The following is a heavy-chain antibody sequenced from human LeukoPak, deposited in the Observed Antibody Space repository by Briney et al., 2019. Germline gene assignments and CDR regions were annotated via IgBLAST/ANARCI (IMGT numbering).Heavy chain of an antibody. V-gene: IGHV3-23*01. CDR2: ISGSGGST. J-gene: IGHJ3*02. D-gene: IGHD3-22*01. CDR3: AKSFSTYYYDGSGYLGDAFDI. Sequence: PGGSLRLSCAASGFTFSSYAMSWVRQAPGKGLEWVSAISGSGGSTYYADSVKGRFTISRDNSKNTLYLQMNSLRAEDTAVYYCAKSFSTYYYDGSGYLGDAFDIWGQGTMVTVSS. CDR1: GFTFSSYA.